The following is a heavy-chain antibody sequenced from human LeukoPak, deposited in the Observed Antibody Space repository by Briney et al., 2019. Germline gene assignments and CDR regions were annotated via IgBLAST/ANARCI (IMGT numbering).Heavy chain of an antibody. CDR1: GFTFSSYG. CDR2: ISGNGGST. J-gene: IGHJ4*02. D-gene: IGHD3-22*01. Sequence: GGSLRLSCAASGFTFSSYGMSWVRQAPGKGLEWVSAISGNGGSTYYADSVKGRFTISRDNSKNTLYLQMNSLRAEDTAVYYCANRRAVWERYYYDRRYDYWGQGTLVTVSS. CDR3: ANRRAVWERYYYDRRYDY. V-gene: IGHV3-23*01.